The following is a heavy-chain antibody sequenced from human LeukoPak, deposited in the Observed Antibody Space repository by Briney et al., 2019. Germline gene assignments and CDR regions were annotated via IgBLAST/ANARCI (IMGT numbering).Heavy chain of an antibody. CDR1: GGSLSSGGFY. Sequence: PSQTLSLTCTVSGGSLSSGGFYWTWIRQHPGRGLEWIAYIYYSGSTFYNPSLKSRVTLSVDTSKNQFSLKLRSVTAADTAVYYCARGTAVITSDAFDLWGQGTMVTVSS. CDR2: IYYSGST. CDR3: ARGTAVITSDAFDL. D-gene: IGHD3-22*01. V-gene: IGHV4-31*03. J-gene: IGHJ3*01.